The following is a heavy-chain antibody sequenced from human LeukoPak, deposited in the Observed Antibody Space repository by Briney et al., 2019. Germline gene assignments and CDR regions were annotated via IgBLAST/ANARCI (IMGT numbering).Heavy chain of an antibody. J-gene: IGHJ4*02. CDR3: ARDIAVAGFDY. D-gene: IGHD6-19*01. CDR2: IYSGGST. V-gene: IGHV3-53*01. Sequence: PGGSLRLSCAASGFTVSSNYMSWVRQAPGKGLEWVSVIYSGGSTYYADSVKGRFTISRDNSKNTLYLQMNSLRAEDTAVYYCARDIAVAGFDYWGQGTLVTVPS. CDR1: GFTVSSNY.